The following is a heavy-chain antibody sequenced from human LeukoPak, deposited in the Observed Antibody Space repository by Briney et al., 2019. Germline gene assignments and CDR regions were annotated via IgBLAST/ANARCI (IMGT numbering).Heavy chain of an antibody. Sequence: GGSLRLSCAASGFTFSSYSMNWVRQAPGKGLEWVSSISSSSSYIYYADSVKGRFTISRDNAKNSLYLQMNSLRAEDTAVYYCARDNGNRYNWNDYNWFDPWGQGTLVTVSS. V-gene: IGHV3-21*01. CDR2: ISSSSSYI. CDR3: ARDNGNRYNWNDYNWFDP. D-gene: IGHD1-1*01. CDR1: GFTFSSYS. J-gene: IGHJ5*02.